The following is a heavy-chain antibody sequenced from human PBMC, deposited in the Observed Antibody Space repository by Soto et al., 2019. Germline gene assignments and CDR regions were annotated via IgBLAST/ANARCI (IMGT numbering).Heavy chain of an antibody. Sequence: SETLSLTCTVSGGSISSYYWSWIRQPPEKGQEWIGYIYYRGSTNYNPSIKSRVTISVDTSKNQFSLKLSSVTAADTAVYDCRRSDYGDYAWDYWGQGTLVTVSS. CDR2: IYYRGST. V-gene: IGHV4-59*01. CDR3: RRSDYGDYAWDY. CDR1: GGSISSYY. J-gene: IGHJ4*02. D-gene: IGHD4-17*01.